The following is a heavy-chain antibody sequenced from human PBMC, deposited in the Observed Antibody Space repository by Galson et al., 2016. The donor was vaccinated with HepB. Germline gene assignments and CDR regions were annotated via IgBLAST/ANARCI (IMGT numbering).Heavy chain of an antibody. V-gene: IGHV4-39*01. D-gene: IGHD1-1*01. CDR2: INYIGTT. CDR3: VHLGDNWNDRPEYSFDT. Sequence: ETLSLTCTVSGGSIGSSNYYWGWIRQPPGKGLEWIANINYIGTTHYNPSLKSRLTMSADRSKSQFSLKLTSVTVADTGVYYCVHLGDNWNDRPEYSFDTWGQGTRVTVSS. CDR1: GGSIGSSNYY. J-gene: IGHJ3*02.